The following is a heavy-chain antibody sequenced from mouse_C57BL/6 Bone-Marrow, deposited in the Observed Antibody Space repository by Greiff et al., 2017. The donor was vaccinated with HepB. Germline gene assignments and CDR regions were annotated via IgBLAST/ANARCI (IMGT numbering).Heavy chain of an antibody. CDR3: ARGDSKSLNWYFDV. V-gene: IGHV1-74*01. CDR2: IHPSDSDT. Sequence: QVQLQQPGAELVKPGASVKVSCKASGYTFTSYWMHWVKQRPGQGLVWIGSIHPSDSDTNYNQKFKGKATLTVDKSSSTAYMQLSSLTSEDSAVYYCARGDSKSLNWYFDVWGTGTTVTVSS. J-gene: IGHJ1*03. CDR1: GYTFTSYW. D-gene: IGHD2-5*01.